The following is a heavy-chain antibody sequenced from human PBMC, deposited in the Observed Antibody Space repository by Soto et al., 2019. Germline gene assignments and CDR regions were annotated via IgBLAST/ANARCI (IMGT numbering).Heavy chain of an antibody. CDR3: ARDSRNYLNWFDP. Sequence: EVQLVESGGGLVQPGGSLRLSCAASGFTFSSYSMNWVRQAPGKGLEWVSYISSSSSTIYYADSVKGRFTISRDNAKNSLYLQMISLRDEDTAVYYCARDSRNYLNWFDPWGQGTLVTVSS. CDR2: ISSSSSTI. CDR1: GFTFSSYS. D-gene: IGHD4-4*01. V-gene: IGHV3-48*02. J-gene: IGHJ5*02.